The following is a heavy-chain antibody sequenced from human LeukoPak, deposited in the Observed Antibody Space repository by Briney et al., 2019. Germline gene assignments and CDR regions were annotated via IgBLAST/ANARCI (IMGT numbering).Heavy chain of an antibody. CDR2: MNPNSGNT. J-gene: IGHJ6*03. V-gene: IGHV1-8*01. Sequence: ASVKVSCKAPGYTFTSYDINWVRQATGQWLEWMGWMNPNSGNTGYAQKFQGRVTMTRNTSISTAYMELSSLRSEDTAVYYCARGRRIVATISYYYYMHVWGKGTTVTVSS. CDR3: ARGRRIVATISYYYYMHV. CDR1: GYTFTSYD. D-gene: IGHD5-12*01.